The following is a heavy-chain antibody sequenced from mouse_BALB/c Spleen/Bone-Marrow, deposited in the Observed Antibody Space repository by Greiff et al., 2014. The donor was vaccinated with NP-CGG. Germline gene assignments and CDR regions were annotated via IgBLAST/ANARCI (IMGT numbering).Heavy chain of an antibody. CDR1: GYSITSDYA. Sequence: EVQLVESGPGLVKPSQSLSLTCTVTGYSITSDYAWNWIRQFPGNKLEWMGYISYSGSTSYNPSLKSRISISRDTSKNQFFLQLNSVTTEDTATYYCARNYGYLYALDYWGQGTSVTVSS. D-gene: IGHD1-2*01. V-gene: IGHV3-2*02. CDR2: ISYSGST. CDR3: ARNYGYLYALDY. J-gene: IGHJ4*01.